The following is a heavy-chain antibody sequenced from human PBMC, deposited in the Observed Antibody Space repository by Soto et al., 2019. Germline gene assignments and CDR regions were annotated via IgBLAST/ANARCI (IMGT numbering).Heavy chain of an antibody. D-gene: IGHD1-26*01. CDR2: IIPIFGTA. CDR3: ARESGSRNFDC. V-gene: IGHV1-69*01. CDR1: GGTFSSYA. Sequence: QVQLVQSGAEVKKPGSSVTVSCKASGGTFSSYAISWVRQAPGQGREWMGGIIPIFGTANYAQKFQGSVTITADESTSTAYMELSSLRSEDTAVYYCARESGSRNFDCWGQGTLVTVSS. J-gene: IGHJ4*02.